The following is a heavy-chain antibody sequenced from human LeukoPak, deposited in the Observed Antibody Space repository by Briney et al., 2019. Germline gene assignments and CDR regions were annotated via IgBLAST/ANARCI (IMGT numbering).Heavy chain of an antibody. CDR1: GGSFSGYY. V-gene: IGHV4-34*01. J-gene: IGHJ4*02. CDR2: INHSGST. D-gene: IGHD1-26*01. Sequence: SETLSLTCAVYGGSFSGYYWCWIRQPPGKGLEWIGEINHSGSTNYNPSLKSRVTISVDTSKNQFSLKLSSVTAADTAVYYCASSRGSYFYWGQGTLVTVSS. CDR3: ASSRGSYFY.